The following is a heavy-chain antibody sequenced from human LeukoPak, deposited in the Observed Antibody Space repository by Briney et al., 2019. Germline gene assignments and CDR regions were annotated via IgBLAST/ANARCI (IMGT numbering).Heavy chain of an antibody. CDR1: GFTFSSYG. J-gene: IGHJ4*02. CDR3: AKAGGSSSWYSLDY. D-gene: IGHD6-13*01. Sequence: GGSLRLSCAASGFTFSSYGMHWVRQAPGKGLEWVAFIRHDGSNKYYADSVKGRFTISRDNSKNTLYLQMNSLRAEDTAVYYCAKAGGSSSWYSLDYWGQGTLVTVSS. CDR2: IRHDGSNK. V-gene: IGHV3-30*02.